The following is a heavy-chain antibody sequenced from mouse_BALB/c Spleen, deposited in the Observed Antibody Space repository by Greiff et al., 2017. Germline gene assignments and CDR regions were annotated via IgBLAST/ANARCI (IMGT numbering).Heavy chain of an antibody. Sequence: EVKLVESGGGLVKPGGSLKLSCAASGFTFSDYYMYWVRQTPEKRLEWVATISDGGSYTYYPDSVKGRFTISRDNAKNNLYLQMSSLKSEDTAMYYCARGGNYAYAMDYWGQGTSVTVSS. CDR3: ARGGNYAYAMDY. CDR1: GFTFSDYY. CDR2: ISDGGSYT. D-gene: IGHD2-1*01. V-gene: IGHV5-4*02. J-gene: IGHJ4*01.